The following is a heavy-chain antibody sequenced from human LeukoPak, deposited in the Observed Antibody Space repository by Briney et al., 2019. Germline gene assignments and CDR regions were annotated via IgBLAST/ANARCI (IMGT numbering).Heavy chain of an antibody. CDR1: GGSISSSSYY. CDR2: IYYSGST. J-gene: IGHJ3*02. Sequence: SSETLSLTCTVSGGSISSSSYYWGWIRQPPGKGLEWIGSIYYSGSTYYNPSLKSRVTISVDTSRNQFSLKLSSVTAADTAVYYCARGELGYAFDIWGQGTMVTVSS. D-gene: IGHD3-16*01. V-gene: IGHV4-39*07. CDR3: ARGELGYAFDI.